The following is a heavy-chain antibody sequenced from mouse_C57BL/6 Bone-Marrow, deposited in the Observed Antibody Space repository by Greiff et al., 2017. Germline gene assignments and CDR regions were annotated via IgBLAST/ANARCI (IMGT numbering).Heavy chain of an antibody. CDR1: GYTFTNYW. CDR3: ARWSTTIVADY. CDR2: IYPGSGYT. D-gene: IGHD1-1*01. V-gene: IGHV1-63*01. Sequence: VQLQESGPELVRPGTSVKMSCKASGYTFTNYWIGWAKQRPGHGLEWIGDIYPGSGYTNYNEKFKGKATMTEDKSSSTAYMQFSSLTSEDAAVYYCARWSTTIVADYGGRGTALTVTA. J-gene: IGHJ2*01.